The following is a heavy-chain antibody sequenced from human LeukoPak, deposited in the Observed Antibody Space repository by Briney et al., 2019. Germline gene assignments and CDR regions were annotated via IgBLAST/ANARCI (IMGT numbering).Heavy chain of an antibody. D-gene: IGHD3-22*01. Sequence: GGSLRLSCAASGFTFSSYWMSWVRRAPGKGLEWVANIKQDGSEKYYVDSVKGRFTISRDNAKNSLYLQMNSLRAEDTAVYYCARDGPYYDSSGYPPFGYWGQGTLVTVSS. CDR3: ARDGPYYDSSGYPPFGY. CDR1: GFTFSSYW. J-gene: IGHJ4*02. CDR2: IKQDGSEK. V-gene: IGHV3-7*01.